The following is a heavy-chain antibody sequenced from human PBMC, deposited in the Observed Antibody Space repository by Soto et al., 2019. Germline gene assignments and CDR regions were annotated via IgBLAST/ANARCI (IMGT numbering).Heavy chain of an antibody. J-gene: IGHJ4*02. V-gene: IGHV3-23*01. Sequence: PGGSLRLSCAASGFIFYNYAMTWVRQAPGKGLEWVSAISASGSSTYYADSVKGRFTISRDNSKNTLYLQMSSLRADDTAVYYCAKDRYISSIEPPEIDYWGQGTPVTVS. CDR3: AKDRYISSIEPPEIDY. CDR1: GFIFYNYA. D-gene: IGHD6-13*01. CDR2: ISASGSST.